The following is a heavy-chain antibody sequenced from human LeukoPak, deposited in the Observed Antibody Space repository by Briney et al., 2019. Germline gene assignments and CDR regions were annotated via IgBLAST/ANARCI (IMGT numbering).Heavy chain of an antibody. CDR1: GGSITSDY. Sequence: SETLSLTCTVSGGSITSDYWNWIRQRPGEGLEWIGYIYYTGRTRYNPSLKSRASISLHTSRNQFSLKLSSVAAADTAIYYCVRHTYSGYDHLTWGQGTLVTVSS. V-gene: IGHV4-59*08. CDR3: VRHTYSGYDHLT. CDR2: IYYTGRT. D-gene: IGHD5-12*01. J-gene: IGHJ5*02.